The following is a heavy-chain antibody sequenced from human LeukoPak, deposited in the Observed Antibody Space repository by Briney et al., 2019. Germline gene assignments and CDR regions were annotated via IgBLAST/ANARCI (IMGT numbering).Heavy chain of an antibody. CDR2: IYYSGST. V-gene: IGHV4-59*01. CDR1: GGSISSYY. CDR3: ARGGSRQISSSDFDS. Sequence: SETLSLTCTVSGGSISSYYWNWIRQPPGKGLEWIGYIYYSGSTNYNPSLKSRVTISVDTSKNQFSLKLRSVTAADTAVYYCARGGSRQISSSDFDSWGQGTLVTVSS. J-gene: IGHJ4*02. D-gene: IGHD3-16*01.